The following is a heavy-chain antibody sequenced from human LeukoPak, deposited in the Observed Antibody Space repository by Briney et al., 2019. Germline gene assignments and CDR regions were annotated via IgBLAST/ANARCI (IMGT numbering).Heavy chain of an antibody. Sequence: SGGSLRLSCAASGFTFSSYSMNWVRQAPGEGLEWVSYIRTSSPTIYYADSVKGRFTISRDNAKNSLYLQMNSLRVEDTAIYYCARDHRWGFDYWGQGTLVTVSS. CDR3: ARDHRWGFDY. D-gene: IGHD4-23*01. CDR1: GFTFSSYS. CDR2: IRTSSPTI. J-gene: IGHJ4*02. V-gene: IGHV3-48*01.